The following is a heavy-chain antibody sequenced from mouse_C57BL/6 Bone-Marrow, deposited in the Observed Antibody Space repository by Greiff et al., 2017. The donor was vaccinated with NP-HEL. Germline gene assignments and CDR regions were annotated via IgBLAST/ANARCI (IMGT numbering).Heavy chain of an antibody. CDR3: TRWEGTLYYFDY. CDR1: GYTFTDYE. J-gene: IGHJ2*01. D-gene: IGHD3-3*01. Sequence: QVQLQQSGAELVRPGASVTLSCKASGYTFTDYEMHWVKQTPVHGLEWIGAIDPETGGTAYNQKFKGKAILTADKSSRKAYMELRSLTSEDSAVYYCTRWEGTLYYFDYWGQGTTLTVSS. V-gene: IGHV1-15*01. CDR2: IDPETGGT.